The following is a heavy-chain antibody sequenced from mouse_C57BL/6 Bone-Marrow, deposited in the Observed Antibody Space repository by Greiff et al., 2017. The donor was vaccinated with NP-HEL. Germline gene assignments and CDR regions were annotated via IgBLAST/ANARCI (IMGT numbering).Heavy chain of an antibody. V-gene: IGHV1-85*01. J-gene: IGHJ2*01. Sequence: VQLQQSGPELVKPGASVKLSCKASGYTFTSYDINWVKQRHGQGLEWIGCIYPRDGSTKYNEKFKGKATLTVDTSSSTAYRELHSLTSEDSAVYFCARRYGSSWYYFDYWGQGTTLTVSS. CDR2: IYPRDGST. CDR1: GYTFTSYD. D-gene: IGHD1-1*01. CDR3: ARRYGSSWYYFDY.